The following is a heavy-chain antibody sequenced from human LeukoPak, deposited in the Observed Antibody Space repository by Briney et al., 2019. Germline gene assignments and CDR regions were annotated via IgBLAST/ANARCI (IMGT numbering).Heavy chain of an antibody. D-gene: IGHD3-22*01. CDR1: GFTFSNAW. CDR2: IRSNSDGGTI. V-gene: IGHV3-15*07. CDR3: ATDFYDST. J-gene: IGHJ5*02. Sequence: GGSLRLSCATSGFTFSNAWMNWVRQAPGKGLEWVGRIRSNSDGGTIDYAAPVKGRFTLSRDDSKTTLYLQMNSLQTEDTAVYYCATDFYDSTWGQGTPVTVSS.